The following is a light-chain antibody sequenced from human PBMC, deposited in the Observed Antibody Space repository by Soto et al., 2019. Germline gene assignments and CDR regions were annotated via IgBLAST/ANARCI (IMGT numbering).Light chain of an antibody. CDR1: QSVSSSF. V-gene: IGKV3-20*01. CDR2: GAS. CDR3: QQYGSAPYT. J-gene: IGKJ2*01. Sequence: EIVVTQSPGTLSLSPGERATLFCRASQSVSSSFLAWYQHKPGQAPRLLIYGASTRATGIPERFSGSESGTDFTLTISRLEPEDFTVYYCQQYGSAPYTFGQGTKLEIK.